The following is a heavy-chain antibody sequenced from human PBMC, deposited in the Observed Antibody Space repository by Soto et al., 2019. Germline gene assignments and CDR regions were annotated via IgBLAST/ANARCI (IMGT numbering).Heavy chain of an antibody. CDR2: IYYSGST. CDR1: GGSISDYC. J-gene: IGHJ4*02. D-gene: IGHD5-18*01. CDR3: ARHLYMGGYSYGYSL. Sequence: SETLSLTCTVSGGSISDYCWSWIRQPPGKGLEWIGYIYYSGSTSYNPPLMSRVTISVDTSKSQLSLRLSSVTAADAAVYYCARHLYMGGYSYGYSLWGQGTLVTVSS. V-gene: IGHV4-59*08.